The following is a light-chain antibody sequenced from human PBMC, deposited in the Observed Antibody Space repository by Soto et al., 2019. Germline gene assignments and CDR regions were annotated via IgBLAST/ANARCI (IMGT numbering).Light chain of an antibody. CDR3: QHYGSSPPNT. J-gene: IGKJ2*01. CDR1: QSVTTNY. Sequence: EIVLTQSPGTLPLSPGERATLSCRATQSVTTNYLAWYQQKPGQAPRLLIYGASIRATGIPDRFSGSASGTDFTLTISRLEPEDFAVYYCQHYGSSPPNTFGQGTKLEIK. CDR2: GAS. V-gene: IGKV3-20*01.